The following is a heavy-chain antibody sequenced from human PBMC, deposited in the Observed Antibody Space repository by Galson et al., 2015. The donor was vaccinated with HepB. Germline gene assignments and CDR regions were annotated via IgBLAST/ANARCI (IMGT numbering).Heavy chain of an antibody. Sequence: SLRLSCAASGFIFRSNGMHWVRQAPGKGLEWVSVIWTDGSEKYYADSVKGRFSISRDNSNNMLYLQMNSLRAEDTAVYYCARRGSGTYDFDHWGQGSLVTVSS. CDR2: IWTDGSEK. J-gene: IGHJ4*02. CDR3: ARRGSGTYDFDH. D-gene: IGHD3-10*01. V-gene: IGHV3-33*01. CDR1: GFIFRSNG.